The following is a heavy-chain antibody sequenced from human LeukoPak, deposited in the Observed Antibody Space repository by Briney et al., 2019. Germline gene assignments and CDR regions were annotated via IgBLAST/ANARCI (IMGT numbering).Heavy chain of an antibody. D-gene: IGHD1-26*01. CDR1: GYTFTSYG. V-gene: IGHV1-18*01. CDR3: VLVARRGGSSDY. CDR2: ISAYNGNT. Sequence: ASVKVSCKASGYTFTSYGISWVRQAPGQGLEWMGWISAYNGNTNYAQKLQGRVTMTTDTSTSTAYMELRSLRSEDTAVYYCVLVARRGGSSDYWGQGTLVTVSS. J-gene: IGHJ4*02.